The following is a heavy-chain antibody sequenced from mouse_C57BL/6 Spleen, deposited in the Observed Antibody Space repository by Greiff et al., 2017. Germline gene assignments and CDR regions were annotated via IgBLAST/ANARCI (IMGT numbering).Heavy chain of an antibody. CDR1: GYAFSSYW. V-gene: IGHV1-80*01. Sequence: QVQLQQSGAELVKPGASVKISCKASGYAFSSYWMNWVKQRPGKGLEWIGQIYPGDGDTNYNGKFKGKATLTADKSSSTAYMQLSSLTSEDSAVYFCARRGCLDSSGHYFDYWGQGTTLTVSS. D-gene: IGHD3-2*02. CDR3: ARRGCLDSSGHYFDY. CDR2: IYPGDGDT. J-gene: IGHJ2*01.